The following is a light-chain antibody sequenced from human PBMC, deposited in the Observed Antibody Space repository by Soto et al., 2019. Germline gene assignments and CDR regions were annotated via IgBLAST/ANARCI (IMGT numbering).Light chain of an antibody. CDR1: QSISSY. V-gene: IGKV1-39*01. CDR2: AAS. Sequence: DIQMTQSPSSLSASVGERVTITCRASQSISSYLNWYQQKPGKAPKLLIYAASSLQSGVPSRFSGSGSGTDFTLTISSLQPEDFATYYCQQSYRTPRTFGPGTKVEIK. CDR3: QQSYRTPRT. J-gene: IGKJ1*01.